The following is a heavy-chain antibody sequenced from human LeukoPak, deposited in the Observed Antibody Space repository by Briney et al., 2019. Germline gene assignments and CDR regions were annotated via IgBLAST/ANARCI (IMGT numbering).Heavy chain of an antibody. V-gene: IGHV4-61*01. J-gene: IGHJ5*02. D-gene: IGHD6-13*01. CDR3: ARDRPTPYSSSSTRWFDP. Sequence: SETLSLTCTVSGGSVSSGSYYWSWIRQPPGKGLEWIGYIYYSGSTNYNPSLKSRVTISVDTSKNQFSLKLSSVTAADTAAYYCARDRPTPYSSSSTRWFDPWGQGTLVTVSS. CDR1: GGSVSSGSYY. CDR2: IYYSGST.